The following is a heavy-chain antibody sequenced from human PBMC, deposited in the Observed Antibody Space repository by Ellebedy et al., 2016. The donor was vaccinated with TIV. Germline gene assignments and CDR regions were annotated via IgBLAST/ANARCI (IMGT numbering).Heavy chain of an antibody. V-gene: IGHV3-23*01. Sequence: GESLKISCAASGFTFSSYAMRWVRQAPGKGLEWVSTISNTGSRTYYADSVEGRLIISRDNSKKTLYLQMNSLRAEDTAVYYCARDPSARPFGGWGQGTLVTVSS. CDR1: GFTFSSYA. CDR2: ISNTGSRT. CDR3: ARDPSARPFGG. D-gene: IGHD3-10*01. J-gene: IGHJ4*02.